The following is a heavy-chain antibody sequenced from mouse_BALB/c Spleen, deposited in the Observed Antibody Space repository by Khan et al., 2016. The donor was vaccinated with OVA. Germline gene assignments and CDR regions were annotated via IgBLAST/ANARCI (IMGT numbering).Heavy chain of an antibody. CDR1: GYSITSNYA. CDR2: ISYSDST. CDR3: ARVNYYGYAMDY. V-gene: IGHV3-2*02. J-gene: IGHJ4*01. Sequence: EVQLVESGPGLVKPSQSLSLTCTVTGYSITSNYAWNWIRQFPGKQLEWMGYISYSDSTSSNPSLKSRIAITRAPPKHQFFLQLNAVTTEDTATDYCARVNYYGYAMDYWGQGTSVTVSS. D-gene: IGHD1-1*01.